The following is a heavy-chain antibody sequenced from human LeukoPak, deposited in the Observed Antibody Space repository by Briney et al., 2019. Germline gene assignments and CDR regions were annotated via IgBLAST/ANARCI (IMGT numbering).Heavy chain of an antibody. CDR2: ISSSGSGGST. V-gene: IGHV3-23*01. D-gene: IGHD3-3*01. CDR3: AKGRSGYYPNDAFDI. J-gene: IGHJ3*02. CDR1: GVTLSTYA. Sequence: GGSLRLSCAASGVTLSTYAMSWARQAPGRGLEWVSGISSSGSGGSTYYADSVKGRFTISRDNSKNTLYLQMNSLRAEDTAVYYCAKGRSGYYPNDAFDIWGQGTMVTVSS.